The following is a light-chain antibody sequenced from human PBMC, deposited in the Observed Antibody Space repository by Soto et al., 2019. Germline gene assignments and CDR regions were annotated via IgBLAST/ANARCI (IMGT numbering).Light chain of an antibody. CDR3: QHYGSSRT. V-gene: IGKV3-20*01. CDR1: QSFSSTY. J-gene: IGKJ1*01. Sequence: IVLTQSPGTLSLSPGERATLSCRASQSFSSTYLGWYQQKPGQAPRLLIYGASSRATGIPDRFSGGGSGTEFTLTISRLEPEDFAVYYCQHYGSSRTFGQGTKVDIK. CDR2: GAS.